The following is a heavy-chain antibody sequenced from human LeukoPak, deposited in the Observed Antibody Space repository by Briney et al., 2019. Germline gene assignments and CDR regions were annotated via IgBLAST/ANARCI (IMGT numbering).Heavy chain of an antibody. V-gene: IGHV1-3*01. CDR1: GYTSTSYA. CDR3: ARVCSPFGVTLGY. D-gene: IGHD2-21*02. J-gene: IGHJ4*02. CDR2: INAGNGNT. Sequence: GASVQVSCKASGYTSTSYAMHWVRQAPGQRLEWMGWINAGNGNTKYSQKFQGRVTITRDTSASTAYMELSSLRSEDTAVYYCARVCSPFGVTLGYWGQGTLVTVSS.